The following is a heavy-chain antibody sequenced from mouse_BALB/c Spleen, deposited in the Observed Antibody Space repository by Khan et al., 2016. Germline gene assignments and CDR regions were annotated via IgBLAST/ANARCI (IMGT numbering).Heavy chain of an antibody. CDR1: GYTFTSYW. V-gene: IGHV1-87*01. CDR3: ASYYGSSYDYFDY. CDR2: IYPGDGDT. J-gene: IGHJ2*01. Sequence: QVQLQQSGAELARPGTSVKLSCKASGYTFTSYWMQWVKQRPGQGLEWIGAIYPGDGDTRYTQKFKGKATLTADKSSSTAYMQLSSLASEDSAVYGCASYYGSSYDYFDYWGQGTTLTVSS. D-gene: IGHD1-1*01.